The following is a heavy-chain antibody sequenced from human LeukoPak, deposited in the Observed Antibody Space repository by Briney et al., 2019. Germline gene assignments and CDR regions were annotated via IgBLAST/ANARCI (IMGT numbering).Heavy chain of an antibody. CDR3: ARVGTSWDFDY. CDR1: GFTFNNYG. Sequence: PGGCLRLSCAASGFTFNNYGMHWVRQAPGKGLEWVAVIWYDGSNKYYADSVKGRFTISRDNSKNTLYLQMNSLRAEDTAVYYCARVGTSWDFDYWGQGILVTVSS. D-gene: IGHD2-2*01. CDR2: IWYDGSNK. V-gene: IGHV3-33*01. J-gene: IGHJ4*02.